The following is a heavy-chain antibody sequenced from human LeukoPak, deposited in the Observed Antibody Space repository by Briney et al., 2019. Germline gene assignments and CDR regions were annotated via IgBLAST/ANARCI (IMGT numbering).Heavy chain of an antibody. J-gene: IGHJ4*02. Sequence: SETLSLTCTVSGGSISSGSYYGGWIRQPPGKGLEWIGSIHYSGNTYYSPSLKSRVTISLNTSKTQFSLKLTSVTAADTAVYYCARRGMTTSFDYWGQGTLVTVSS. V-gene: IGHV4-39*01. D-gene: IGHD4-11*01. CDR2: IHYSGNT. CDR1: GGSISSGSYY. CDR3: ARRGMTTSFDY.